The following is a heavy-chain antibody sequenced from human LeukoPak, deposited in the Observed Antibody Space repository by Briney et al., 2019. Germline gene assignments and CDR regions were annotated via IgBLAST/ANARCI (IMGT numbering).Heavy chain of an antibody. D-gene: IGHD3-22*01. CDR1: GFTFSSYW. CDR3: ARDGRAGSGYYRKDDY. Sequence: GGSLRLSCAASGFTFSSYWMTWVRQAPGKGLEWVANIKQDGSEKYYVDSVNGRFTISRDNAKNSLYLQMSSLRAEDTAVYYCARDGRAGSGYYRKDDYWGQGTLVTVSS. CDR2: IKQDGSEK. V-gene: IGHV3-7*01. J-gene: IGHJ4*02.